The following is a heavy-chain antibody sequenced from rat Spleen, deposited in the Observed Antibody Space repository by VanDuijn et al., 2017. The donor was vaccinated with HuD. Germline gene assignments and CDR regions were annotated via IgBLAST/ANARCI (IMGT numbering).Heavy chain of an antibody. CDR3: ARHEYSTWDFDY. J-gene: IGHJ3*01. CDR2: ISYDGSST. CDR1: GFTFSNYG. D-gene: IGHD1-2*01. Sequence: EVQLVESGGGLVQPGRSLKLSCAASGFTFSNYGMAWVRQAPTKGLEWVATISYDGSSTYYRDPVKGRLTISRDNAKSTLYLQMDSLRSEDTATYYCARHEYSTWDFDYWGQGTLVTVSS. V-gene: IGHV5-29*01.